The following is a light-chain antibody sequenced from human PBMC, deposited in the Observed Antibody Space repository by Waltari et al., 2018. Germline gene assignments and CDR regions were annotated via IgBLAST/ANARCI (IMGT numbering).Light chain of an antibody. J-gene: IGKJ3*01. V-gene: IGKV3-11*01. CDR1: QGVSSN. CDR2: DAS. CDR3: QQYYNTPST. Sequence: EIVLTQSPATLSLSPGERGTLSCRASQGVSSNLAWYHQKPGQAPRLLIYDASNRATGVPARFSGSGSGTDFTLTISSLEPEDFAVYYCQQYYNTPSTFGPGTKVDIK.